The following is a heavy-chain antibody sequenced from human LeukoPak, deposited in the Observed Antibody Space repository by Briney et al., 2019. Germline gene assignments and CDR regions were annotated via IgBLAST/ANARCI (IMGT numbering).Heavy chain of an antibody. CDR1: GGSFSGYY. D-gene: IGHD6-6*01. V-gene: IGHV4-34*01. CDR2: INDSGSA. J-gene: IGHJ4*02. CDR3: ARNSAYSSSSGINC. Sequence: PSETLSLTCAVYGGSFSGYYWCWIRQSPGKGLEWIGEINDSGSANYNPSLKSRVSISVDTSKNQFSLRLSSVTAADTAVYYCARNSAYSSSSGINCWGQGTLVTVSS.